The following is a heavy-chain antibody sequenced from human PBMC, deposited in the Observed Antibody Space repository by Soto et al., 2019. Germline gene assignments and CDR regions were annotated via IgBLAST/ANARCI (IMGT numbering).Heavy chain of an antibody. Sequence: QVQLVQSGAEVKKPGSSVKVSCKASGGTFSSYTISWVRQAPGQGLEWMGRIIPILGIANYAQKFQGRVTITADKSTSTAYMELSSLSSEDTAVYYCARARYYYSSGYYLALDYWGQGTLVTVSS. J-gene: IGHJ4*02. V-gene: IGHV1-69*02. CDR2: IIPILGIA. D-gene: IGHD3-22*01. CDR3: ARARYYYSSGYYLALDY. CDR1: GGTFSSYT.